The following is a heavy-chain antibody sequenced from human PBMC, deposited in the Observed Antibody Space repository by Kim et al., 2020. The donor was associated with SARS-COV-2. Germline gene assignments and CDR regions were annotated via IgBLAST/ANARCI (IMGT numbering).Heavy chain of an antibody. Sequence: PSLKSRVTMSLETSNNQFSLNLNSVTAADTAVYYCARGLVGASREYYFDYWGRGTLVTVSS. V-gene: IGHV4-59*09. D-gene: IGHD1-26*01. J-gene: IGHJ4*02. CDR3: ARGLVGASREYYFDY.